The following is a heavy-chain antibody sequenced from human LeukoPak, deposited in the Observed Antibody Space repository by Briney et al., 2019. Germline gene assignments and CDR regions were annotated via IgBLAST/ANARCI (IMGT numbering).Heavy chain of an antibody. CDR1: GGSISSGGYY. CDR2: ISHSGST. V-gene: IGHV4-30-2*01. Sequence: TSQTLSLTCTVSGGSISSGGYYWSWIRQPPGKGLEWIGYISHSGSTYSNPSLKSRVTISVDRSENQFSQKLSSVTAADTAVYYCARHRDSEDAFDIWGQGTMVTVSS. D-gene: IGHD4-11*01. CDR3: ARHRDSEDAFDI. J-gene: IGHJ3*02.